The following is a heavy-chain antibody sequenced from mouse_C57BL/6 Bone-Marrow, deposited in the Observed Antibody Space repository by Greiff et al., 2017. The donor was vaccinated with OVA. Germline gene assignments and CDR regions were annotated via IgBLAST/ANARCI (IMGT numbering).Heavy chain of an antibody. D-gene: IGHD5-1-1*01. J-gene: IGHJ2*01. Sequence: QVQLKESGPELVKPGASVKISCKASGYAFSSSWMNWVKQRPGKGLEWIGRIYPGDGDTNYNGKFKGKATLTADKSSSTAYMQLSSLTSEDSAVYFCAEGYPNYFDYWGQGTTLTVSS. CDR3: AEGYPNYFDY. V-gene: IGHV1-82*01. CDR1: GYAFSSSW. CDR2: IYPGDGDT.